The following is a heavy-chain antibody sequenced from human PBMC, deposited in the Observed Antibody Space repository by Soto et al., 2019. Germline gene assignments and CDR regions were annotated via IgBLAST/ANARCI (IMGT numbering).Heavy chain of an antibody. J-gene: IGHJ4*02. CDR1: GFTFSTYA. D-gene: IGHD6-19*01. V-gene: IGHV3-30-3*01. CDR3: ARSYKSGWYYFDY. Sequence: VGSLRLSCAASGFTFSTYAIHWVRQAPGKGLEWAAFISYDGNNKNYADSVKGRFTISRDNSKNTVYLQMNSLTAEDTAVYYCARSYKSGWYYFDYWGQGTLVTVSS. CDR2: ISYDGNNK.